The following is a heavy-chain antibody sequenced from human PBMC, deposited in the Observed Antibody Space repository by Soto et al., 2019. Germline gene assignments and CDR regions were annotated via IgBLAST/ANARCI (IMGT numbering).Heavy chain of an antibody. D-gene: IGHD3-3*01. V-gene: IGHV3-30-3*01. J-gene: IGHJ6*02. Sequence: GGSLRLSCAASGFTFSSYAMHWVRQAPGKGLEWVAVISYDGSNKYYADSVKGRFTISRDNSKNTLYLQMNSLRAEDTAVYYCARDNYDFWSGYYSTYYYYGMDVWGQGTTVTVSS. CDR3: ARDNYDFWSGYYSTYYYYGMDV. CDR1: GFTFSSYA. CDR2: ISYDGSNK.